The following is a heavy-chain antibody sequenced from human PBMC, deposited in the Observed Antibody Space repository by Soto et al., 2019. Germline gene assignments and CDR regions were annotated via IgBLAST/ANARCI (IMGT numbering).Heavy chain of an antibody. CDR3: ARDPRSITGTTSSEDFQH. Sequence: QAQLMQSGAEVKKPGSSVKVSCEASGGTFSGYAINWVRQAPGQGLEWMGGIIPLLGITDYGQKFQGRITIAADESTGTAYMDLRGLRSEDTAVYYCARDPRSITGTTSSEDFQHWGQGTLVSVSS. D-gene: IGHD1-20*01. V-gene: IGHV1-69*01. J-gene: IGHJ1*01. CDR1: GGTFSGYA. CDR2: IIPLLGIT.